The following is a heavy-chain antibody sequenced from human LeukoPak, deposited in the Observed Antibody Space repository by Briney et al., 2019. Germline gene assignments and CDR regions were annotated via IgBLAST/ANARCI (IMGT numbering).Heavy chain of an antibody. CDR1: GYTFTSYY. J-gene: IGHJ4*02. D-gene: IGHD6-13*01. CDR2: ISPYNGNT. V-gene: IGHV1-18*04. Sequence: ASVKVSCKASGYTFTSYYMHWVRQAPGQGLEWMGWISPYNGNTNYAQKLQGRVTMTRDTSTSTAYMELRSLRSDDTAVYYCATYSAAGRTYYFDYWGQGALVTVSS. CDR3: ATYSAAGRTYYFDY.